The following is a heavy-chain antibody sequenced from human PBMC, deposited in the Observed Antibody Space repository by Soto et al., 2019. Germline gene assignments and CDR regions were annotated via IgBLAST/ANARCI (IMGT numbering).Heavy chain of an antibody. D-gene: IGHD6-19*01. J-gene: IGHJ1*01. CDR2: IWYDGSNK. CDR1: GFTFSSYG. V-gene: IGHV3-33*01. Sequence: GGSLRLSCAASGFTFSSYGMHWVRQAPGKGLEWVAVIWYDGSNKYYADSVKGRFTISRDNSKNTLYLQMNSLRAEDTAVYYCARDGQWLVLGGYFQHWGQGTLVTVSS. CDR3: ARDGQWLVLGGYFQH.